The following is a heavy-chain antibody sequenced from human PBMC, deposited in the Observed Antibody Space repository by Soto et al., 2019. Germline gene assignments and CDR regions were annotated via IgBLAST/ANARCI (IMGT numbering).Heavy chain of an antibody. D-gene: IGHD5-12*01. CDR1: GGSISSGGYY. CDR2: IYYSGST. V-gene: IGHV4-31*03. J-gene: IGHJ6*02. CDR3: ARDGGYDFGYYYVMDV. Sequence: PSETLSLTCTVSGGSISSGGYYWSWIRQHPGKGLEWIGYIYYSGSTYYNPSLKSRVTISVDTSKNQFSLKLSSVTAADTAVYYCARDGGYDFGYYYVMDVWGQGTTVTVSS.